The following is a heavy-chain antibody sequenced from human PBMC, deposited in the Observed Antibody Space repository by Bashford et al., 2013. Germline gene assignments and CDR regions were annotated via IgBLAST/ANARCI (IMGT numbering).Heavy chain of an antibody. Sequence: SSETLSLTCTVSGGSISSSSYYWGWIRQPPGKGLEWIGSIYYSGSTYYNPSLKSRVTISVDTSKNQFSLKLSSVTAADTAVYYCARHLPFVRTPAAPRIVAFDIWGQGTMVTVSS. CDR3: ARHLPFVRTPAAPRIVAFDI. J-gene: IGHJ3*02. CDR1: GGSISSSSYY. V-gene: IGHV4-39*01. D-gene: IGHD2-2*01. CDR2: IYYSGST.